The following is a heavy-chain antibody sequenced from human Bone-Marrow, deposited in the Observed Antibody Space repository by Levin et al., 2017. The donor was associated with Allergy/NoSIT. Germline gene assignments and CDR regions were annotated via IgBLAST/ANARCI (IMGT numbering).Heavy chain of an antibody. CDR2: INHSGST. V-gene: IGHV4-34*01. D-gene: IGHD2-2*01. CDR3: ARGSYQLLSSRNWFDP. CDR1: GGSFSGYY. J-gene: IGHJ5*02. Sequence: SQTLSLTCAVYGGSFSGYYWSWIRQPPGKGLEWIGEINHSGSTNYNPSLKSRVTISVDTSKNQFSLKLSSVTAADTAVYYCARGSYQLLSSRNWFDPWGQGTLVTVSS.